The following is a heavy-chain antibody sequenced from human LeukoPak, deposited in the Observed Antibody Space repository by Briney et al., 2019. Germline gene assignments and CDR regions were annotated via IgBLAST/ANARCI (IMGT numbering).Heavy chain of an antibody. J-gene: IGHJ6*02. CDR1: GGSISSYY. CDR3: AGVPGIYYYYGMDV. V-gene: IGHV4-59*01. CDR2: IYYSGST. Sequence: PSKTLSLTCNVSGGSISSYYWSWIRQPPGKGLEWIGYIYYSGSTNYNPSLKSRVTISVDTSKNQFSLKLSSVTAADTAVYYCAGVPGIYYYYGMDVWGQGTTVTVSS. D-gene: IGHD3-10*01.